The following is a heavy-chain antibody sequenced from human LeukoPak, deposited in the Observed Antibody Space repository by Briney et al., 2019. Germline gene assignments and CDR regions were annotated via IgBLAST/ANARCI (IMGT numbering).Heavy chain of an antibody. Sequence: GRSLRLSCAASGFAFSSFGMHWVRQAPGKGLEWVAVIWYDGTNKYYADSVKGRFTISRDNSKNTLYLQMNSLRAEATAVYYCARATVTRWFDPWGQGTLVTVSS. CDR1: GFAFSSFG. J-gene: IGHJ5*02. V-gene: IGHV3-33*01. D-gene: IGHD4-17*01. CDR3: ARATVTRWFDP. CDR2: IWYDGTNK.